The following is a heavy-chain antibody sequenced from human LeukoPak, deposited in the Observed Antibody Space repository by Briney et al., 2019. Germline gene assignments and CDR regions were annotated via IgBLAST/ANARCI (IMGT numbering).Heavy chain of an antibody. CDR1: VGTLSSYG. CDR3: ARLDEYSSSSRYYGMDV. D-gene: IGHD6-6*01. V-gene: IGHV1-69*13. J-gene: IGHJ6*02. CDR2: IIPIFGTA. Sequence: SVNVSYLASVGTLSSYGISWVRQAPGQGLEWMGGIIPIFGTANYAQKFQGRVTITADESTSTAYMELSSLRSEDTAVYYWARLDEYSSSSRYYGMDVWGQGTTVTVSS.